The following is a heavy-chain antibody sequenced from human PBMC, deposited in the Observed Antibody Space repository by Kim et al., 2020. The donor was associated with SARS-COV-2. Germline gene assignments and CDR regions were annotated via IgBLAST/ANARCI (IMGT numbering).Heavy chain of an antibody. J-gene: IGHJ4*02. D-gene: IGHD6-19*01. CDR1: GGSISSYY. Sequence: SETLSLTCTVSGGSISSYYWSWIRQPPGKGLEWIGYIYYSGSTNYNPSLKSRVTISVDTSKNQFSLKLSSVTAADTAVYYCAGGHGSGWYPPLYPLDYWGQGTLVTVSS. V-gene: IGHV4-59*01. CDR2: IYYSGST. CDR3: AGGHGSGWYPPLYPLDY.